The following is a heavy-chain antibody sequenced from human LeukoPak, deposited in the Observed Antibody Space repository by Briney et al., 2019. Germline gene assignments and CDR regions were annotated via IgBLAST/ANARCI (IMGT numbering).Heavy chain of an antibody. D-gene: IGHD1-14*01. Sequence: SETLSLTCTVSGGSLSSSSYYWGWIRQPPGTGLEWIGSIYYSGSTYYNPSLKSRVTISVDTSKNQFSLKLSSVAAADTAVYYCARVGARYPGWYYFDYWGQGTLVTVSS. CDR1: GGSLSSSSYY. J-gene: IGHJ4*02. CDR2: IYYSGST. V-gene: IGHV4-39*01. CDR3: ARVGARYPGWYYFDY.